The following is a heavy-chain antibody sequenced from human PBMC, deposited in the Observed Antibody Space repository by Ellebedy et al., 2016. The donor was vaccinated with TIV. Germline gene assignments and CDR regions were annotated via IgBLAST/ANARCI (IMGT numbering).Heavy chain of an antibody. CDR2: INPGSGNT. J-gene: IGHJ5*02. CDR3: ARVQGYSSSSARGHWFDP. V-gene: IGHV1-3*01. D-gene: IGHD6-6*01. CDR1: GYTFTNHA. Sequence: AASVKVSCKASGYTFTNHAIHWVRQAPGQRLEWMGWINPGSGNTKYSQTFQGRLTITSDTSASTVYMELSSLGSEDTAMYYCARVQGYSSSSARGHWFDPWGQGTLVNVSS.